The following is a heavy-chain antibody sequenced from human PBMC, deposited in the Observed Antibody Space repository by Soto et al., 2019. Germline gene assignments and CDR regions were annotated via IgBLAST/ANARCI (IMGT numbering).Heavy chain of an antibody. Sequence: PSETLSLTCTVSGGSISSYYWSWVRRPPGKGLEWIGYIYYSGTHNYNPSLKSRLTISVDTSKNQFSLELNSVTAADTAVYYCARVQMATLYFDYWGQGTLVTVSS. CDR1: GGSISSYY. CDR2: IYYSGTH. CDR3: ARVQMATLYFDY. V-gene: IGHV4-59*01. D-gene: IGHD5-12*01. J-gene: IGHJ4*02.